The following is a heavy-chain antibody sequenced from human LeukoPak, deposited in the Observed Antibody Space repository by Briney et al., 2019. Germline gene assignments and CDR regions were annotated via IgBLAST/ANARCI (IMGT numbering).Heavy chain of an antibody. CDR1: GGSISGYY. D-gene: IGHD2-2*01. CDR3: ARSYCSTTSCSEFDY. CDR2: IYYSGST. V-gene: IGHV4-59*01. Sequence: KPSETLSLTCTVSGGSISGYYWSWIRQPPGKGLEWIGYIYYSGSTNYNPSLKSRITISVDTSENQFSLKLSSVIAADTAVYYCARSYCSTTSCSEFDYWGQGTLVTVSS. J-gene: IGHJ4*02.